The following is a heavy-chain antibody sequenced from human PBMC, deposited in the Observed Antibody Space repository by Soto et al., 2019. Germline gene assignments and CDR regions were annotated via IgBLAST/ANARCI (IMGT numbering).Heavy chain of an antibody. J-gene: IGHJ4*02. Sequence: SETLSLTCAVYGGSFSGYYWSWIRQPPGKGLEWIGEINHSGSTNYNPSLKSRVTISVDTSKNQFSLKLSSVTAADTAVYYCARGRMGKAFGVVIKYYFDYWGQGTLVTVSS. CDR3: ARGRMGKAFGVVIKYYFDY. CDR2: INHSGST. CDR1: GGSFSGYY. D-gene: IGHD3-3*01. V-gene: IGHV4-34*01.